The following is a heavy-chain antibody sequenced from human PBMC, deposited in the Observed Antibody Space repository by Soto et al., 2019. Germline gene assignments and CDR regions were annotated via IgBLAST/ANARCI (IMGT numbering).Heavy chain of an antibody. CDR2: ISGSGGST. J-gene: IGHJ6*03. CDR3: AKHGSPIVVVPAATNYYYYYMDV. D-gene: IGHD2-2*01. V-gene: IGHV3-23*01. CDR1: GFTFSSYA. Sequence: PGGSLRLSCAASGFTFSSYAMSWVRQAPGKGLEWVSAISGSGGSTYYADSVKGRFTISRDNSKNTLYLQMNSLRAEDTAVYYCAKHGSPIVVVPAATNYYYYYMDVWGKGTTVTAP.